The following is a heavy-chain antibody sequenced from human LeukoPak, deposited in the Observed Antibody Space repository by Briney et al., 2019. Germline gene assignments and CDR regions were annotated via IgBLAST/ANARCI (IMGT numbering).Heavy chain of an antibody. J-gene: IGHJ4*02. CDR1: GFTFNSHA. CDR3: ARDLSRTYTVDY. Sequence: GGSLRLSCAASGFTFNSHAMHWVRRAPGKGLEWVAFVSYDGRINSYADFVKGRFTISRDNSKNTLYLQMNSLRAEDTALYFCARDLSRTYTVDYWGQGTLVTVSS. V-gene: IGHV3-30*04. D-gene: IGHD2-2*02. CDR2: VSYDGRIN.